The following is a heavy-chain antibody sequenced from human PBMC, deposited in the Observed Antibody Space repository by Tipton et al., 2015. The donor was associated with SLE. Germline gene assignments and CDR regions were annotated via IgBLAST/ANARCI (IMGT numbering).Heavy chain of an antibody. J-gene: IGHJ4*02. CDR2: ISSSSSYI. CDR3: ARTSGSGSYYP. Sequence: GSLRLSCAASGFTFSSYGMHWVRQAPGKGLEWVSSISSSSSYIYYADSVKGRFTISRDNAKNSLYLQMNSLRAEDTAVYYCARTSGSGSYYPWGQGTLVTVSS. V-gene: IGHV3-21*01. CDR1: GFTFSSYG. D-gene: IGHD3-10*01.